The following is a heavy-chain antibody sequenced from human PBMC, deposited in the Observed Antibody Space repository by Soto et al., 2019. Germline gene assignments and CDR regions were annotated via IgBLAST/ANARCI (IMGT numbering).Heavy chain of an antibody. D-gene: IGHD1-26*01. J-gene: IGHJ4*02. CDR2: ISSDGSDK. Sequence: QVQLVESGGGVVQPGRSLRLSCAASGFTFSTFGMHWVRQAPGKALEWVAVISSDGSDKYYADSVQGRFTISRDNSKNMLYLQMNSLRDEDTAVYYCAKDRPYIGSYWGQGILVTVSS. CDR3: AKDRPYIGSY. CDR1: GFTFSTFG. V-gene: IGHV3-30*18.